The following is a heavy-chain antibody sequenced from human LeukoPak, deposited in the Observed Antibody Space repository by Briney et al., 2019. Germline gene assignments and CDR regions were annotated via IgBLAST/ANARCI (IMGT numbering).Heavy chain of an antibody. Sequence: SQTLSHTCAVSGGSISSGGYSWSWIRQPPGKGLEWIGYIYHSGSTYYNPSLKSRVTISVDRSKNQFSLKLSSVTAADTAVYYCARGSWYAPYNWFDPWGQGTLVTVSS. D-gene: IGHD6-13*01. CDR3: ARGSWYAPYNWFDP. V-gene: IGHV4-30-2*01. J-gene: IGHJ5*02. CDR1: GGSISSGGYS. CDR2: IYHSGST.